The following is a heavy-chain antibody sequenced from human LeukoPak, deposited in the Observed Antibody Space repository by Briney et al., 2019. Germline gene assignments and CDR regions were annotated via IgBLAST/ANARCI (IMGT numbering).Heavy chain of an antibody. CDR2: IYYSGST. D-gene: IGHD6-13*01. CDR3: ARTKPGYSSSWNPFDY. J-gene: IGHJ4*02. Sequence: SETLSLTCTVSGGSISSYYWSWIRQPPGKGLEWIGYIYYSGSTNYNTSLKSRVTISVDTSKNQFSLKLSSVTAADTAVYYCARTKPGYSSSWNPFDYWGQGTLVTVSS. V-gene: IGHV4-59*01. CDR1: GGSISSYY.